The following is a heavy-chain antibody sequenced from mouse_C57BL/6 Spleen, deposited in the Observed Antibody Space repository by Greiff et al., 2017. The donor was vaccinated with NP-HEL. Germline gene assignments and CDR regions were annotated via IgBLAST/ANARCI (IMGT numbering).Heavy chain of an antibody. Sequence: VQLQQSGAELVKPGASVKISCKASGYAFSSYWMNWVKQRPGKGLEWIGQIYPGDGDTNYNGKFKGKATLTADKSSSTAYMQLSSLTSEDSAVYFCARRGYYGSSGYFDVWGTGTTVTVSS. D-gene: IGHD1-1*01. V-gene: IGHV1-80*01. J-gene: IGHJ1*03. CDR2: IYPGDGDT. CDR1: GYAFSSYW. CDR3: ARRGYYGSSGYFDV.